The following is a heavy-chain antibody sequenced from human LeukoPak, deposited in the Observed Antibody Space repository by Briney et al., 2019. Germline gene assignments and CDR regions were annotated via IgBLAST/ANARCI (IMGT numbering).Heavy chain of an antibody. D-gene: IGHD3-10*01. CDR2: IIPIFGTA. CDR3: ATDAPESVWFGTKFDY. Sequence: SVKVSCKASGGTFSSYAISWVRQAPGQGLEWMGGIIPIFGTANYAQKFQGRVTITADESTSTAYMELSSLRSEDTAVYYCATDAPESVWFGTKFDYWGQGTLVTVSS. V-gene: IGHV1-69*13. CDR1: GGTFSSYA. J-gene: IGHJ4*02.